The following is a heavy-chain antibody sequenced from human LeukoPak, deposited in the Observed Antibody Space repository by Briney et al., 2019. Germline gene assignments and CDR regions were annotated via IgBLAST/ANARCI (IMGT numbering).Heavy chain of an antibody. CDR2: ISSSGSYI. V-gene: IGHV3-21*01. Sequence: PGGSLRLSCAASGFTFSSYSMTWVRQVPGKGLEWVPSISSSGSYINYADSVKGRFTISRDNAKNSLFLQMNSLRAEDTAVYYCARGQTGYYDSSGYYYVYWGQGTLVTVSS. D-gene: IGHD3-22*01. J-gene: IGHJ4*02. CDR3: ARGQTGYYDSSGYYYVY. CDR1: GFTFSSYS.